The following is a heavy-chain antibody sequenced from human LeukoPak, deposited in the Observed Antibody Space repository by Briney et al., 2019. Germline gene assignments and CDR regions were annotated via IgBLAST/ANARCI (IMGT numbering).Heavy chain of an antibody. V-gene: IGHV3-74*01. CDR3: ARPSSGWYES. J-gene: IGHJ4*02. CDR2: ISTDGSST. CDR1: GFSFSSYW. D-gene: IGHD6-19*01. Sequence: PGGSLRLSCAVSGFSFSSYWMHWVRQAPGKGLVWVSRISTDGSSTTYADSVRGRFTISRDNPKNTLYLQMDSLRAEDTAVYYCARPSSGWYESWGQGTLVTVSS.